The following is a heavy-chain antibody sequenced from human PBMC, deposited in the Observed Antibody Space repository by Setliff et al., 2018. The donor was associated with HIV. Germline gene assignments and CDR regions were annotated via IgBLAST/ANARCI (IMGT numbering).Heavy chain of an antibody. V-gene: IGHV4-61*09. Sequence: PSETLSLTCTVSGGSISSRTYYWTWIRQPAGKGLEWIGHLHSSGDAYYGPSLKSRVAMSLDTSKNQFSLRLNSVTAADTAVYYCARESPSMSLDAWGQGTLVTVSS. CDR3: ARESPSMSLDA. D-gene: IGHD3-10*02. J-gene: IGHJ1*01. CDR2: LHSSGDA. CDR1: GGSISSRTYY.